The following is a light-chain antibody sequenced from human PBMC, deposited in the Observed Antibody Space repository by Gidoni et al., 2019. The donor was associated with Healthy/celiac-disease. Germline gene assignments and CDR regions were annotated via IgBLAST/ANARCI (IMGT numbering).Light chain of an antibody. Sequence: SYELTQPPSVSVSPGQTARITCSGDALPKKYAYWYQQKSGQAHVLVIYEDSKRPSLLPERFSGSSSGTMATLTISGAQVEDEADYYCYSTASSGNPVFGGGTKLTVL. CDR3: YSTASSGNPV. J-gene: IGLJ2*01. V-gene: IGLV3-10*01. CDR2: EDS. CDR1: ALPKKY.